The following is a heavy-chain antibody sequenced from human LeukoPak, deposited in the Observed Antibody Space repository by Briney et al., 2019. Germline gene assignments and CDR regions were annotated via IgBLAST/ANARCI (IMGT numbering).Heavy chain of an antibody. V-gene: IGHV4-38-2*02. Sequence: PSETLSLTCTVSGYSISSGYYWGWIRPPPGKGLEWIGSIYHSGSTYYNPSLKSRVTISVDTSKNQFSLKLSSVTAADTAVYYCAGILGTQRAFSYWGQGTLVTVSS. D-gene: IGHD7-27*01. CDR1: GYSISSGYY. CDR3: AGILGTQRAFSY. CDR2: IYHSGST. J-gene: IGHJ4*02.